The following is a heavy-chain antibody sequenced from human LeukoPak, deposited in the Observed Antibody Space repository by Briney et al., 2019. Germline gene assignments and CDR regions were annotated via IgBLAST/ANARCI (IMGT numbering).Heavy chain of an antibody. CDR1: GFTFSSYS. J-gene: IGHJ4*02. V-gene: IGHV3-48*02. D-gene: IGHD5-18*01. CDR3: VSSAIATHAFDY. CDR2: ISSSSSTI. Sequence: GGSLRLSCAASGFTFSSYSMNWVRQAPGKGLEWVSCISSSSSTIYYADSVKGRFTISRDNAKNSLYLQMNSLRDEDTAVYYCVSSAIATHAFDYWGQGTLVPVSS.